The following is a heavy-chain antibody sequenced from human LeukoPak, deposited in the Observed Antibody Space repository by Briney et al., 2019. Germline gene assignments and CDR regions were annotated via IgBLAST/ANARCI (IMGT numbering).Heavy chain of an antibody. CDR1: GFTFNSYA. J-gene: IGHJ3*02. CDR3: AKERGEQRELLDAFDI. CDR2: ISGSGGST. Sequence: PGGSLRHSCAASGFTFNSYAMSWVREAPGKGLEWVSAISGSGGSTYYADSVKGRFTISRDNSKNTLYLQMNSLRAEDTAVYYCAKERGEQRELLDAFDIWGQGTMVAVSS. V-gene: IGHV3-23*01. D-gene: IGHD1-26*01.